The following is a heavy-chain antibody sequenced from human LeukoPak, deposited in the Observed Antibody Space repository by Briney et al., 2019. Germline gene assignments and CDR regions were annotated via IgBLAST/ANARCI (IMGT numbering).Heavy chain of an antibody. CDR3: ARGRHSGYDKIFDY. CDR2: ISYDGSNK. CDR1: GFTFSRYV. V-gene: IGHV3-30-3*01. D-gene: IGHD5-12*01. J-gene: IGHJ4*02. Sequence: GGSLRLSCAASGFTFSRYVMHWVRQAPGKGLEWVAVISYDGSNKYYADSVKGRFTISRDNSKNTLYLQMNSLRAEDTAVYYCARGRHSGYDKIFDYWGQGTLVTVSS.